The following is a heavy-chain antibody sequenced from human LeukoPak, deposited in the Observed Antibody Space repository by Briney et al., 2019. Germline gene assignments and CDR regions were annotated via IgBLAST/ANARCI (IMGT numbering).Heavy chain of an antibody. V-gene: IGHV3-53*01. Sequence: GGSLRLSCTVSGFTVSSNSMSWVRQAPGKGLEWVSFIYSDNTHYSDSVKGRFTISRDNSKSTLYLQMNSLRAEDTAVYYCARRAGAYSHPYDYWGQGTLVTVSS. J-gene: IGHJ4*02. CDR2: IYSDNT. D-gene: IGHD4/OR15-4a*01. CDR3: ARRAGAYSHPYDY. CDR1: GFTVSSNS.